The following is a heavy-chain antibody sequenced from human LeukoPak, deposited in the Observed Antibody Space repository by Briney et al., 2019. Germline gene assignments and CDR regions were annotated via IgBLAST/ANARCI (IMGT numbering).Heavy chain of an antibody. Sequence: SETLSLTCAVYGGSFSGYYWSWIRQPPGKGLEWIGEINHSGSTNYNPSLKSRVTISVDTSKNQISLKLTSVTVADTAVYYCASARELPSLDPPGDYWGQGNLVTDSS. CDR1: GGSFSGYY. CDR3: ASARELPSLDPPGDY. V-gene: IGHV4-34*01. CDR2: INHSGST. J-gene: IGHJ4*02. D-gene: IGHD1-26*01.